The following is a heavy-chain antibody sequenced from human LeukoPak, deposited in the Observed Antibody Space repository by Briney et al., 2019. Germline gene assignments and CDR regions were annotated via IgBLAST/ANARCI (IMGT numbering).Heavy chain of an antibody. CDR3: ARESPVLRYLGY. D-gene: IGHD3-9*01. Sequence: GASVTVSCKASGGTFSSYAISWVRQAPGQGLEWMGRIIPILGIANYAQKFQGRVTITADKSTSTAYMELSSLRSEDTAVYYCARESPVLRYLGYWGQGTLVTVSS. CDR2: IIPILGIA. CDR1: GGTFSSYA. V-gene: IGHV1-69*04. J-gene: IGHJ4*02.